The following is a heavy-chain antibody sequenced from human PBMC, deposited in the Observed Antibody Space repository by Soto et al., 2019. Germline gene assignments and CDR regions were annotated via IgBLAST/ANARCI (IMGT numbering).Heavy chain of an antibody. J-gene: IGHJ4*02. D-gene: IGHD2-21*02. V-gene: IGHV3-30*04. CDR1: GFTFNSLS. Sequence: QVQLVESGGGMVQPGTSLRLSCAASGFTFNSLSLHWVRQRPDKGLEWVAVISHDGRVTFYANFVKGRFTVSRDNTKNTIYLPVDSLRAEDTAVYYCAREPYGDSQYFDYWSQGTLVTVSS. CDR3: AREPYGDSQYFDY. CDR2: ISHDGRVT.